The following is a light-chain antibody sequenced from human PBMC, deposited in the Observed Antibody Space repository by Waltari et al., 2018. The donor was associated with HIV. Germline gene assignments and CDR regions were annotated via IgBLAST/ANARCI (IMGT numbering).Light chain of an antibody. CDR2: RDT. J-gene: IGLJ2*01. Sequence: YELTQPPSVSVSPGQTASINCSGDKLGDKYACWYQQKSGQSPVLVIYRDTQRPSGIPERFSGSNSGNTATLTISGTQTMDEADYYCQAWDSSTAVFGGGTKLTVL. CDR1: KLGDKY. V-gene: IGLV3-1*01. CDR3: QAWDSSTAV.